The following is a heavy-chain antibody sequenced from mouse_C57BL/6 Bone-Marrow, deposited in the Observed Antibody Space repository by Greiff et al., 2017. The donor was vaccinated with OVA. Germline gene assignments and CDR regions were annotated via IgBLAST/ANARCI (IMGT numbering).Heavy chain of an antibody. D-gene: IGHD2-12*01. Sequence: QVQLQQSGAELARPGASVKMSCKASGYTFTSYTIHWVKQRPGQGLEWIGYINPSSGYTTYNQKFKDKATLTADKSSSTAYMQLSSLTSEDSAVYYCARGGRRSYFDYWGQGTTLTVSS. J-gene: IGHJ2*01. CDR1: GYTFTSYT. V-gene: IGHV1-4*01. CDR3: ARGGRRSYFDY. CDR2: INPSSGYT.